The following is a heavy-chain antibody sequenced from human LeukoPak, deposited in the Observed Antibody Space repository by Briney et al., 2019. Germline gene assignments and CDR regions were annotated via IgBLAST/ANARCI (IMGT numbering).Heavy chain of an antibody. V-gene: IGHV4-59*01. Sequence: SETLSLTCTVSGGSISSYYWNWLRQPPGKGLEWIGYIYYSGSTNYNPSLKSRVTISVDTSKNQFSLKLSSVTAADTAVYYCARSLSSSWPYAFDYWGQGTLVTVSS. J-gene: IGHJ4*02. CDR2: IYYSGST. CDR1: GGSISSYY. D-gene: IGHD6-13*01. CDR3: ARSLSSSWPYAFDY.